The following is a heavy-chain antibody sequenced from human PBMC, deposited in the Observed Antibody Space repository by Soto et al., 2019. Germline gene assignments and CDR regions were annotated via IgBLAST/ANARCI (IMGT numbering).Heavy chain of an antibody. CDR2: INHSGST. CDR1: GGSFSGYY. CDR3: ARAQWELLPFDY. J-gene: IGHJ4*02. V-gene: IGHV4-34*01. D-gene: IGHD1-26*01. Sequence: PSETLSLTCAVYGGSFSGYYWSWIRQPPGEGLEWIGEINHSGSTNYNPSLKSRVTISVDTSKNQFSLKLSSVTAADTAVYYCARAQWELLPFDYWGQGTLVTVSS.